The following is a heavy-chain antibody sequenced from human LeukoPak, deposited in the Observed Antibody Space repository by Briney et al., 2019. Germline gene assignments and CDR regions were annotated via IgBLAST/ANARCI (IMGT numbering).Heavy chain of an antibody. CDR2: IYPGDSDT. CDR1: GYSFTSYW. J-gene: IGHJ4*02. CDR3: ARQGVGYCSSTSCFGPLDY. D-gene: IGHD2-2*01. Sequence: GESLKISCKGSGYSFTSYWIGWVRQMPGKGLEWMGIIYPGDSDTRYSPSFQGQVTISADKSISTAYLQWSSLKASDTAMYYCARQGVGYCSSTSCFGPLDYWGQGTLVTVSS. V-gene: IGHV5-51*01.